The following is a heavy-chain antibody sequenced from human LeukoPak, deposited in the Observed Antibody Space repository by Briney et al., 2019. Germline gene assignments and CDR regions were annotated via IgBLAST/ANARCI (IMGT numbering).Heavy chain of an antibody. CDR1: GYSFTSYW. V-gene: IGHV5-51*01. J-gene: IGHJ4*02. Sequence: GEALKISWKGSGYSFTSYWIGWVRPMPGKGLEWMGIIYPGDSDTRYSPSFQGQVTISADKSISTAYLQWSSLKASDTAMYYCARHAAESAWTFDYWGQGTLVTVSS. CDR2: IYPGDSDT. CDR3: ARHAAESAWTFDY. D-gene: IGHD1-1*01.